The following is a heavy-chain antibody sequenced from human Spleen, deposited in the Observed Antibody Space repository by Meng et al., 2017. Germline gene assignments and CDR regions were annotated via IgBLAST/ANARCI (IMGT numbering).Heavy chain of an antibody. CDR2: INAVFGTT. CDR1: GGIFSNYV. CDR3: ARGKIPRYSGRMIHDAFDI. Sequence: SVKVSCKALGGIFSNYVIGWVRQAPGRGLEWMGGINAVFGTTNYAQKFQGRVTITTDESTSTVYMELTRLTSEDTAVYFCARGKIPRYSGRMIHDAFDIWGQGTMVTVSS. D-gene: IGHD3-10*01. V-gene: IGHV1-69*05. J-gene: IGHJ3*02.